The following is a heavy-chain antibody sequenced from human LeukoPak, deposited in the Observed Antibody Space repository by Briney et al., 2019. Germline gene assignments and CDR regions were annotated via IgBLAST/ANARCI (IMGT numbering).Heavy chain of an antibody. CDR1: GFTFRSYW. Sequence: PGGSLRLSCAASGFTFRSYWMSWVRQAPGKGLEWVANIKPDGSAKYYVDSVKGRFTISRDNAKNSLYLQMNSLRAEDTAVYYCARDWDQWLTISFDYWGQGTLVTVSS. CDR2: IKPDGSAK. D-gene: IGHD3-22*01. CDR3: ARDWDQWLTISFDY. V-gene: IGHV3-7*01. J-gene: IGHJ4*02.